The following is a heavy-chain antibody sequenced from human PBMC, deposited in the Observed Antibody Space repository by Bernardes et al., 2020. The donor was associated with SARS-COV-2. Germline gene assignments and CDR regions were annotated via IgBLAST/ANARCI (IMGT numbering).Heavy chain of an antibody. CDR1: GFTFSDYH. D-gene: IGHD5-18*01. V-gene: IGHV3-11*01. J-gene: IGHJ4*02. CDR3: ASLPWIQLWLQGFYFDN. Sequence: GGSLRLSCAASGFTFSDYHMSWIRQAPGKGLEWVSYIDSSGSIRYYADSVKGRFTISRDNAKNSLYLQMNSLSAEDTAVYYCASLPWIQLWLQGFYFDNWGQGTLVIASS. CDR2: IDSSGSIR.